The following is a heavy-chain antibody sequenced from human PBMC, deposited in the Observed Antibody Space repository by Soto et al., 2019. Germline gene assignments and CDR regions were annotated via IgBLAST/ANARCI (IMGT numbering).Heavy chain of an antibody. J-gene: IGHJ6*02. V-gene: IGHV1-69*01. CDR3: EAEMTFGKLSVV. CDR1: GDTDTNYV. Sequence: QVQLVQSGAEVKKPGSSVKVSCKASGDTDTNYVISWVRQAPGQGLEWMGGIFPKFGTTYSAQKLQDRLTITADESTYTVYMQLSSLRLDDTAVYYCEAEMTFGKLSVVWGQGTKVTVSS. CDR2: IFPKFGTT. D-gene: IGHD3-16*02.